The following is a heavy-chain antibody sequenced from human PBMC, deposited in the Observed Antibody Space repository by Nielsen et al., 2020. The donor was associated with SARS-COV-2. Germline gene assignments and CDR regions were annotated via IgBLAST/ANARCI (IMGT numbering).Heavy chain of an antibody. Sequence: GESLKIFCAASGFSFSNAWMSWVRQAPGKGLEWVGRIQSKSDGETTDYAAPVKGRFIISRDDSKNTLFLQMTSLKTEDTAVYYCTTSEYSGSYYYYSGLDVWGRGTTVTVSS. V-gene: IGHV3-15*01. CDR1: GFSFSNAW. CDR3: TTSEYSGSYYYYSGLDV. CDR2: IQSKSDGETT. J-gene: IGHJ6*02. D-gene: IGHD5-12*01.